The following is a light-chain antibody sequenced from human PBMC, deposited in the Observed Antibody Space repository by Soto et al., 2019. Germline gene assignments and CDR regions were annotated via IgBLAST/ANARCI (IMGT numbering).Light chain of an antibody. CDR3: MQGLHHPLT. CDR1: RSLLHINGQNY. V-gene: IGKV2-28*01. CDR2: LGS. J-gene: IGKJ4*01. Sequence: VMTQSPLSLPVTPGEPASISCRSSRSLLHINGQNYLAWYLQKPGQSPQLLVYLGSNRASGVPYRFSGSGSGTDFTLQIRRVEAEEARVYYCMQGLHHPLTFGGGTKLNIK.